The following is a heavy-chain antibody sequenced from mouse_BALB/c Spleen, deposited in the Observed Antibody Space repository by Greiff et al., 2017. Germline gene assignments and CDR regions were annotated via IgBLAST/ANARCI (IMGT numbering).Heavy chain of an antibody. J-gene: IGHJ3*01. CDR1: GYAFSSYW. CDR3: ARFITNEPSAY. D-gene: IGHD1-1*01. V-gene: IGHV1-80*01. Sequence: QVQLQQSGAELVRPGSSVKISCKASGYAFSSYWMNWVKQRPGQGLEWIGQIYPGDGDTNYTGKFKGKATLTADKSSSTAYMQLSSLTSEDSAVYFCARFITNEPSAYWGQGTLVTVSA. CDR2: IYPGDGDT.